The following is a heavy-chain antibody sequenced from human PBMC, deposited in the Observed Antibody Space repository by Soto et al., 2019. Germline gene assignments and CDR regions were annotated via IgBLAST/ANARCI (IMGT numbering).Heavy chain of an antibody. V-gene: IGHV3-23*01. D-gene: IGHD2-2*01. J-gene: IGHJ4*02. CDR3: AKLGSSTWSPHYYFDY. CDR1: GFTFNNYA. CDR2: ITGSGSDT. Sequence: PGGSLRLSCAASGFTFNNYAMGWVRQSPGKGLEWVSAITGSGSDTYYLDSVKGRFTISRDNSKNTLYLQMNSLRAEDTAIYYCAKLGSSTWSPHYYFDYWGQGTLVTVS.